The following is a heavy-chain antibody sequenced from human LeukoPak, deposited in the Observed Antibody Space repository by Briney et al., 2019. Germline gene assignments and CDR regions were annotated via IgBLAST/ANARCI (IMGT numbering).Heavy chain of an antibody. CDR2: INTDGNTR. CDR3: VRDMGYYDKV. CDR1: GFTFSTSW. D-gene: IGHD3-22*01. V-gene: IGHV3-74*01. Sequence: PGGSLRLSCATSGFTFSTSWMRWVRQAPGKGLVWVSRINTDGNTRDYADSVKGRFTISRDNAKNTLYLQMNSLRAEDTAVYYCVRDMGYYDKVWGQGTLVTVSS. J-gene: IGHJ4*02.